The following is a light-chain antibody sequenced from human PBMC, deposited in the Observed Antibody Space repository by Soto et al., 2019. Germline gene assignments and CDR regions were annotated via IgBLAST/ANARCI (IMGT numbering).Light chain of an antibody. CDR3: QQYNNWPPWT. Sequence: EIVMTQSPATLSVSPGERFTLSCRASQSVRSNLAWYQQKPGQAPRLLIYGASTRATGIPARFSGSGSGTEFTLTISSLQSEDFAVYYCQQYNNWPPWTCGQGTKVDIK. CDR1: QSVRSN. J-gene: IGKJ1*01. CDR2: GAS. V-gene: IGKV3-15*01.